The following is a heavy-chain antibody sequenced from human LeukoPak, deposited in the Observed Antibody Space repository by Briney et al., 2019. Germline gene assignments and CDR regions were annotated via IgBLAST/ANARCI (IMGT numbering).Heavy chain of an antibody. D-gene: IGHD3-10*01. J-gene: IGHJ5*02. Sequence: GGSLRLSCAASGFTFNNYWMHWVRQARGKGLVWVSRINGGGGSTSYADSVKGRFTISRDNAKNTLYLQMNSLRAEDTAVYYCAGSQSYNWFDPWGQGTLVTVSS. CDR1: GFTFNNYW. CDR3: AGSQSYNWFDP. CDR2: INGGGGST. V-gene: IGHV3-74*01.